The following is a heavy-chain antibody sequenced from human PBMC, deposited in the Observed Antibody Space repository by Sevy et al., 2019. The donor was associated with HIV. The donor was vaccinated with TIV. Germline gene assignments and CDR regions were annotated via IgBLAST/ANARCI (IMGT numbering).Heavy chain of an antibody. V-gene: IGHV3-30*03. CDR1: GFTFSSYD. CDR2: ISYDGRGK. Sequence: GGSLRLSCAASGFTFSSYDMHWVRQAPGKGLEWVAVISYDGRGKHYADSVKGRFTLSRHNAKHTLYLQMNSLRVEDSAVFYCAAVALTFGGDPYENHHFMDVWGRGTRVTVSS. CDR3: AAVALTFGGDPYENHHFMDV. D-gene: IGHD3-16*01. J-gene: IGHJ6*03.